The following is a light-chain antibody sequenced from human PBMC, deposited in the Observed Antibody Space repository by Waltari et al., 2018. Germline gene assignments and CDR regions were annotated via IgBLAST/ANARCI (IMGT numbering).Light chain of an antibody. Sequence: DLQIPQFPSSLSAAVLSRVTISCRESQNINKYLNWYQHKPGKAPKLLIYAASSLLSGVPSRFSGSGSGTDFTLTISSLQPEDFATYYCQQSYSTPQSTFGQGTRLQIK. CDR1: QNINKY. CDR3: QQSYSTPQST. CDR2: AAS. V-gene: IGKV1-39*01. J-gene: IGKJ5*01.